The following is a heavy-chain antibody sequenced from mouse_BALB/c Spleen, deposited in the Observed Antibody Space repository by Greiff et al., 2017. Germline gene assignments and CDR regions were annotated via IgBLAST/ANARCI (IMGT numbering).Heavy chain of an antibody. CDR2: ISSGGSYT. CDR1: GFTFSSYA. CDR3: ARGEAYYRYDERFAY. J-gene: IGHJ3*01. V-gene: IGHV5-9-4*01. Sequence: EVQLVESGGGLVKPGGSLKLSCAASGFTFSSYAMSWVRQSPEKRLEWVAEISSGGSYTYYPDTVTGRFTISRDNAKNTLYLEMSSLRSEDTAMYYCARGEAYYRYDERFAYWGQGTLVTVSA. D-gene: IGHD2-14*01.